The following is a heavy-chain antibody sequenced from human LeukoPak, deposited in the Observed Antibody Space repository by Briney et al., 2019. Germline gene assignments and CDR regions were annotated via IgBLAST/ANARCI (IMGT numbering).Heavy chain of an antibody. V-gene: IGHV4-59*01. CDR3: ASGIVVVPAARKRASYFDY. J-gene: IGHJ4*02. CDR1: GGSISSYY. D-gene: IGHD2-2*01. Sequence: SETLSLTCTVSGGSISSYYWSWIRQPPGKGLEWIGYIYYSGSTNYNPSLKSRVTISVDTSKNQFSLKLSSVTAADTAVYYCASGIVVVPAARKRASYFDYWGQGTLVTVSS. CDR2: IYYSGST.